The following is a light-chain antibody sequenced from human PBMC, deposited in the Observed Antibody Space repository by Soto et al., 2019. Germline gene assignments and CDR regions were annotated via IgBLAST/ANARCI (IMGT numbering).Light chain of an antibody. CDR1: QSLVHSNGNTY. CDR3: MQATVFPRT. J-gene: IGKJ1*01. V-gene: IGKV2-24*01. CDR2: KIS. Sequence: DIVMTQTPLSSPVSLGQPAYISCRSSQSLVHSNGNTYLNWLHQRPGQPPRLLIYKISRRLSGVPDSFSGCEAGTDFTLKISRVDAEDVGIYYCMQATVFPRTFGQGTRV.